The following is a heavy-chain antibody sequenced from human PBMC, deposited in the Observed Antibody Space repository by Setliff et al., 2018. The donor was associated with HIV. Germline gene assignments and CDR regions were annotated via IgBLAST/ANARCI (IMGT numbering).Heavy chain of an antibody. J-gene: IGHJ4*02. CDR3: ARHANYDFWSGYWGYYFDY. CDR1: GGSISISD. Sequence: SETLSLTCTVSGGSISISDWSWIRQPPGKGLEWIGCIYTSGNTNYDPSLKSRVTISIDTSKKQVSLKLSSVTAADTAVYYCARHANYDFWSGYWGYYFDYWGQGTLVTVSS. V-gene: IGHV4-4*09. D-gene: IGHD3-3*01. CDR2: IYTSGNT.